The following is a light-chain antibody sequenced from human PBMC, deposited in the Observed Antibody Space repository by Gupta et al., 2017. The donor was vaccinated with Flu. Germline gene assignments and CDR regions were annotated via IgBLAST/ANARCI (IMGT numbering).Light chain of an antibody. CDR1: SSNIGRYG. CDR2: DYN. V-gene: IGLV1-44*01. J-gene: IGLJ1*01. Sequence: QSALTQPPSVSGTPGQWVTFSCSGSSSNIGRYGVDWFQQLPGTAPKLIIYDYNERPSGVPDRFSGSKSGTSASLAISGLQAEEEADYYCEVWDDSLSGHYVFGSGTKVTVL. CDR3: EVWDDSLSGHYV.